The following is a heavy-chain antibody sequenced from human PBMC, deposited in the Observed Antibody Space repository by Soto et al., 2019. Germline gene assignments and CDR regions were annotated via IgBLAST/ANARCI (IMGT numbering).Heavy chain of an antibody. Sequence: PSETLSLTCTVSGYSISSYYCSWIRQPPGKGLEWIGYIYYSGSTNYNPSLKSRVTISVDTSKNQFSRKLSSVTAADTAVYYCARSVFPWGQGTLVTVSS. J-gene: IGHJ5*02. CDR2: IYYSGST. CDR3: ARSVFP. V-gene: IGHV4-59*12. CDR1: GYSISSYY.